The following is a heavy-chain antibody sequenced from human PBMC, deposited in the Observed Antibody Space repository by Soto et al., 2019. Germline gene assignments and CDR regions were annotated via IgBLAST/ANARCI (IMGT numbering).Heavy chain of an antibody. V-gene: IGHV3-30-3*01. Sequence: QVQLVESGGGVVQPGRSLRLSCAASGFTFSSYAMHWVRQAPGKGLEWVAVISYDGSNKYYADSVKGRFTISRDNSKNTLYLQMNSLRAEDTAVYYCARDPYAAAVYFDYWGQGTLVTVSS. CDR1: GFTFSSYA. J-gene: IGHJ4*02. D-gene: IGHD6-13*01. CDR3: ARDPYAAAVYFDY. CDR2: ISYDGSNK.